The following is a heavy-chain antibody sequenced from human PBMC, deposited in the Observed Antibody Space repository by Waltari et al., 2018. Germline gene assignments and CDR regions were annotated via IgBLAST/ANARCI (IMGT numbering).Heavy chain of an antibody. Sequence: EVQLVETGGGLIQPGGSLRLSCAASGFTVSSNYMSWVRQAPGKGLEWVSVIYSGGRTYYADSVKGRFTISRDNSKNTLYLQMNSLRAEDTAVYYCARQGEAIAAAGTAPYYYYYMDVWGKGTTVTVSS. CDR1: GFTVSSNY. CDR2: IYSGGRT. D-gene: IGHD6-13*01. J-gene: IGHJ6*03. CDR3: ARQGEAIAAAGTAPYYYYYMDV. V-gene: IGHV3-53*02.